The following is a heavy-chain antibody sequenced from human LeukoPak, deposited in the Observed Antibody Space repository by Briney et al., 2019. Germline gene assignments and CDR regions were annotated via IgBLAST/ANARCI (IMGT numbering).Heavy chain of an antibody. CDR3: ARRRDEVFSRSDY. V-gene: IGHV3-15*04. Sequence: PGGSLRLSCAASGFSFSDAWMSWVRQIPGKGLEWVGRIESKTDGGTTDYAAPVKGRFTISRDDSKNTLYLQMNSLRAEDTAVYYCARRRDEVFSRSDYWGQGTLVTVSS. D-gene: IGHD3-9*01. CDR1: GFSFSDAW. CDR2: IESKTDGGTT. J-gene: IGHJ4*02.